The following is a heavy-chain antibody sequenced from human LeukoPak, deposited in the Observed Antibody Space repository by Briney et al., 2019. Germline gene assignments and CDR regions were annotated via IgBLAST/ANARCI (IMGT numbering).Heavy chain of an antibody. CDR1: GFTFSSYA. Sequence: GGSLRLSCAASGFTFSSYAMSWVRQAPGKGLEWVSAISGSGGSTYYADYVKGRFTISRDNSKNTAYLQMNSLRAEDTAVYYCSKDPTVRGVIPNWFDPWGQGTLVTVSS. J-gene: IGHJ5*02. D-gene: IGHD3-10*01. CDR3: SKDPTVRGVIPNWFDP. V-gene: IGHV3-23*01. CDR2: ISGSGGST.